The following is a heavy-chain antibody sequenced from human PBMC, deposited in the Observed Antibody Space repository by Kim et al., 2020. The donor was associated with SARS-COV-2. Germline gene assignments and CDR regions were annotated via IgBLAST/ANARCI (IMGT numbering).Heavy chain of an antibody. V-gene: IGHV3-74*01. Sequence: YADSVNGRFTISRDNAKNTLYLQMNSLRAEDTAVYYCARRYCSGGSCYYDYWGQGTLVTVSS. CDR3: ARRYCSGGSCYYDY. J-gene: IGHJ4*02. D-gene: IGHD2-15*01.